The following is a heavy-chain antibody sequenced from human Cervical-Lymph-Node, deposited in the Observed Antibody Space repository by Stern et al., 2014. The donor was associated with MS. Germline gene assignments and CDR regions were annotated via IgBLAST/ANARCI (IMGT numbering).Heavy chain of an antibody. CDR3: ARAYSSGYYYFDS. Sequence: VQLLESGSELKKPGASVQVSCKASGYTFTSYAIHWVRQAPGQGLQWMGWVNTQSGNPTYAQGFIGHFVFSSDTSVNKAYLQISSLKPEDTAVYYCARAYSSGYYYFDSWGQGTLVTVSS. CDR2: VNTQSGNP. J-gene: IGHJ4*02. V-gene: IGHV7-4-1*02. CDR1: GYTFTSYA. D-gene: IGHD6-19*01.